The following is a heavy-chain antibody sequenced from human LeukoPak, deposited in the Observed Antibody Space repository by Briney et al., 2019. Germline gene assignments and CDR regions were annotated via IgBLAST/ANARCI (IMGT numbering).Heavy chain of an antibody. J-gene: IGHJ6*03. Sequence: GGSLRLSCAASGLTFSTYGMNWVRQAPGKGLEWVSYITRSSSTIYYADSVKGRFTISRDNAKNSLFLQMNSLRAEDTAVYYCARDLRGSTPYYYYYMDVWGKGTMVTVSS. V-gene: IGHV3-48*01. CDR2: ITRSSSTI. CDR3: ARDLRGSTPYYYYYMDV. D-gene: IGHD1-26*01. CDR1: GLTFSTYG.